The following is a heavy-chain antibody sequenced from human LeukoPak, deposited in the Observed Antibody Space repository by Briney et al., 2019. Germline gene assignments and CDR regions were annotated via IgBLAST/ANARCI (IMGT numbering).Heavy chain of an antibody. CDR2: IIPILGIA. CDR3: ARDHPLRDYYDSSGYYHYY. Sequence: SVKVSCKASGYTFTNYYMYWVRQAPGQGLEWMGRIIPILGIANYAQKFQGRVTITADKSTSTAYMELSSLRSEDTAVYYCARDHPLRDYYDSSGYYHYYWGQGTLVTVSS. J-gene: IGHJ4*02. D-gene: IGHD3-22*01. CDR1: GYTFTNYY. V-gene: IGHV1-69*04.